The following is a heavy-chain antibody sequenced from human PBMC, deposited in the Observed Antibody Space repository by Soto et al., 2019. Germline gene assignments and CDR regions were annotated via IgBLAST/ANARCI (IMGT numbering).Heavy chain of an antibody. D-gene: IGHD3-22*01. J-gene: IGHJ2*01. CDR1: EDTFRNYA. CDR2: IIPIFGTA. Sequence: QVELVQSGAEVKKPGSSVKVSCQASEDTFRNYAISWVRQAPGQGLEWMGGIIPIFGTANYAQKFQGRVTITADTSANTVYLELTSLRSEDTAAYYCATTTYDSSAYYYWYLGLWGRGTLVTVSS. CDR3: ATTTYDSSAYYYWYLGL. V-gene: IGHV1-69*06.